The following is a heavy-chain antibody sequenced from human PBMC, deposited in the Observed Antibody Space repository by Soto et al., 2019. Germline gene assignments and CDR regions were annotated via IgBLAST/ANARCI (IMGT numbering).Heavy chain of an antibody. CDR1: GGTFSSYA. D-gene: IGHD2-2*01. J-gene: IGHJ6*02. CDR3: ASKFNCSSTSCYRYYGMDV. Sequence: QVRLVQSGAEVKKPGSSVKVSCKASGGTFSSYAISWVRQAPGQGLEWMGGIIPIFGTANYAQKFQGRVTITADESTSTAYMELSSLRSEDTAVYYCASKFNCSSTSCYRYYGMDVWGQGTTVTVSS. V-gene: IGHV1-69*01. CDR2: IIPIFGTA.